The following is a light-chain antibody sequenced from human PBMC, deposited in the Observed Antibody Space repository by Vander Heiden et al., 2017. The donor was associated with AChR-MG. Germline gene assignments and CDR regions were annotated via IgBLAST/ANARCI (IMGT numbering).Light chain of an antibody. CDR1: PSDTGPNS. CDR2: KTN. Sequence: SLPTPPPPAAGPPGQRVTSSRPRGPSDTGPNSVSWYQQRPGPASHPLIYKTNKRPSGVPDRFSGSRSGTTASLVISDLRSDDEADFFCAAWDDSLSGPVFGGGTKLTVL. V-gene: IGLV1-47*01. J-gene: IGLJ3*02. CDR3: AAWDDSLSGPV.